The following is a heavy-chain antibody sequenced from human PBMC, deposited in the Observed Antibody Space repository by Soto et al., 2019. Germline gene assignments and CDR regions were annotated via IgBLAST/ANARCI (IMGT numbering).Heavy chain of an antibody. Sequence: GSLRLSCAASGFTFSSYAMSWVRQAPGKGLEWVSAISGRGGSTYYADSVKGRFTISRDNSKNTLYLQMNSLRAEDTAVYYCAKGGSITIFGVVIYNWFDPWGQGTLVTVSS. CDR1: GFTFSSYA. CDR2: ISGRGGST. J-gene: IGHJ5*02. CDR3: AKGGSITIFGVVIYNWFDP. V-gene: IGHV3-23*01. D-gene: IGHD3-3*01.